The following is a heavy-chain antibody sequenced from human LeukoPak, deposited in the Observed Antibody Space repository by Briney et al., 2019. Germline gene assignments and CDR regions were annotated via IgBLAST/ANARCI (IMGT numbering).Heavy chain of an antibody. CDR2: INHSGST. J-gene: IGHJ6*02. CDR1: GGSFSGYY. CDR3: ASRITMVKNGGDV. D-gene: IGHD3-10*01. Sequence: PSETLSLTCAVYGGSFSGYYWSWIRQPPGKGLEWIGEINHSGSTNYNPSLKSRVTISVDTSKNQFSLKLSSVTAADTAVYYCASRITMVKNGGDVWGQGTTVTVSS. V-gene: IGHV4-34*01.